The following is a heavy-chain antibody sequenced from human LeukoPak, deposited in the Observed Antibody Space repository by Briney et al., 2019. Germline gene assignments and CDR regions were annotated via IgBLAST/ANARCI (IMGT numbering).Heavy chain of an antibody. J-gene: IGHJ4*02. CDR1: GFTFSSYW. D-gene: IGHD5-12*01. CDR2: INSDGSSI. V-gene: IGHV3-74*03. Sequence: GGSLRLSCAASGFTFSSYWMHWVRQAPGKGLVWVSRINSDGSSITYADSVRGRLTISRDNAKNTLYLQMNSLRVEDTAVYYCAREGRVSGYDFDCWGQGTLVTVSS. CDR3: AREGRVSGYDFDC.